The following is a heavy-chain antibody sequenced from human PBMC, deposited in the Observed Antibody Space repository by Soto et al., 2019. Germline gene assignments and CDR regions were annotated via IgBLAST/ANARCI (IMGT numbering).Heavy chain of an antibody. V-gene: IGHV3-23*01. CDR1: GFTFSSYA. CDR3: AKDLKVRIVGARGCFDY. CDR2: ISGSGGST. Sequence: GGSLRLSCAASGFTFSSYAMSWVRQAPGKGLEWVSAISGSGGSTYYADSVKGRFTISRDNSKNTLYLQMNSLRAEDTAVYYCAKDLKVRIVGARGCFDYWGQGTLVTVSS. D-gene: IGHD1-26*01. J-gene: IGHJ4*02.